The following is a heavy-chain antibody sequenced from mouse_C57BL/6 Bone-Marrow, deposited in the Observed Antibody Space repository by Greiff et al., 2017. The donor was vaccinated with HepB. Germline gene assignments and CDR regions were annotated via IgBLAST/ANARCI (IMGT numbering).Heavy chain of an antibody. D-gene: IGHD2-3*01. J-gene: IGHJ3*01. Sequence: EVQLVESGGGLVQSGRSLRLSCATSGFTFSDFYMEWVRQAPGKGLEWIAASRNKANDYTTEYSASVKGRFIVSRDTSQSILYLQMNALRAEDTAIYYCARDADGYYGFAYWGQGTLVTVSA. V-gene: IGHV7-1*01. CDR3: ARDADGYYGFAY. CDR1: GFTFSDFY. CDR2: SRNKANDYTT.